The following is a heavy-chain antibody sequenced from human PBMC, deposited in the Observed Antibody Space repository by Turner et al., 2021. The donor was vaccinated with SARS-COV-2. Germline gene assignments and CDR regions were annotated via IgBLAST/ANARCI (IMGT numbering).Heavy chain of an antibody. CDR3: AKDSGAVDGSFDF. D-gene: IGHD3-10*01. CDR1: GYRFNGYY. J-gene: IGHJ4*02. Sequence: QVQLVQSGTEVRKPGASVKVSCRASGYRFNGYYIHWVRQAPGQGLEWMGWINPNTGATNYAQKSQGRVTLTRDTSIRTVYMELTRLRADDTAVYYCAKDSGAVDGSFDFWGQGSLVAVS. CDR2: INPNTGAT. V-gene: IGHV1-2*02.